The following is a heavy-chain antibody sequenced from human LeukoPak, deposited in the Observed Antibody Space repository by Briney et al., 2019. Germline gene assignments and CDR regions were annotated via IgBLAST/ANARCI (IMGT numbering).Heavy chain of an antibody. D-gene: IGHD3-22*01. V-gene: IGHV3-48*03. J-gene: IGHJ4*02. CDR3: AGEGYYYDSSGYSGGIDY. CDR2: ISSSGSTI. CDR1: GFTFSSYE. Sequence: GGSLRLSCAASGFTFSSYEMNWVRQAPGKGLEGVSYISSSGSTIYYADSVKGRFTISRDNAKNSLYLQMNSLRAEDTAVYYCAGEGYYYDSSGYSGGIDYWGQGTLVTVSS.